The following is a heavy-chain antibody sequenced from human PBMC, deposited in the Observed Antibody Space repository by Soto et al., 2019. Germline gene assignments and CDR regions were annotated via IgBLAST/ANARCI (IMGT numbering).Heavy chain of an antibody. V-gene: IGHV3-33*01. J-gene: IGHJ4*02. CDR2: IWYDGSNK. CDR3: ARSFRRGAKQHFDY. CDR1: GFTFSSYG. D-gene: IGHD1-26*01. Sequence: GGSLRLSCAASGFTFSSYGMHWVRQAPGKGLEWVAVIWYDGSNKYYADSVKGRFTISRDNSKNTLYLQMNSLRAEDTAVYYCARSFRRGAKQHFDYWGQGTLVTVSS.